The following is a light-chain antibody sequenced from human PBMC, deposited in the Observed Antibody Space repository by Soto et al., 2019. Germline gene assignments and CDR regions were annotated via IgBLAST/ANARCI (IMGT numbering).Light chain of an antibody. Sequence: QAMLTQPASVSGSPGQSITISCTGTSSDVGLYDYVSWYQQHPGKAPQLMIYAVSNRPSGVSNRFSASKYGNTASLFISGLQAEDEADYYCSSYTSDSSYVFGSGTKVTVL. CDR2: AVS. V-gene: IGLV2-14*01. CDR1: SSDVGLYDY. J-gene: IGLJ1*01. CDR3: SSYTSDSSYV.